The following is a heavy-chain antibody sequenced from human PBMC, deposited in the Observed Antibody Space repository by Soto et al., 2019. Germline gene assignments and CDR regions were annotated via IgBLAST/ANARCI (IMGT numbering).Heavy chain of an antibody. D-gene: IGHD2-2*01. CDR1: GYTFTGYY. V-gene: IGHV1-2*04. Sequence: ASVKVSCKASGYTFTGYYMHWVRQAPGQGLEWMGWINPNSGGTNYAQKFQGWVTMTRDTSISTAYMELSRLRSDDTAVYYCARDRPLDLYCSSTSCVSNWFDPWGQGTLATVSS. CDR2: INPNSGGT. J-gene: IGHJ5*02. CDR3: ARDRPLDLYCSSTSCVSNWFDP.